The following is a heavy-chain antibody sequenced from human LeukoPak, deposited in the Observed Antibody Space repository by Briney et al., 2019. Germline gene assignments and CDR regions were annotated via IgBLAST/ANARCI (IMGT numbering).Heavy chain of an antibody. Sequence: EASVKASCKTSGYTFTDYYINWVRQAPGQGLEWMGRINSNSGGTNYAQKFQGRVTMTRDTSINSASMDLIRLTSADTAVYYCARGRSYEGGFDAWGQGTLVTVSS. J-gene: IGHJ5*02. V-gene: IGHV1-2*06. CDR3: ARGRSYEGGFDA. CDR2: INSNSGGT. D-gene: IGHD3-16*01. CDR1: GYTFTDYY.